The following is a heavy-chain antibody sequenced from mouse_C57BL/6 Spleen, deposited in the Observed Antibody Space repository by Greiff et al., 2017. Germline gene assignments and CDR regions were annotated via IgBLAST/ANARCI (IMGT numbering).Heavy chain of an antibody. V-gene: IGHV6-3*01. D-gene: IGHD2-3*01. CDR1: GFTFSNYW. CDR2: IRLKSDNYAT. CDR3: TGGGWLSHFDY. J-gene: IGHJ2*01. Sequence: EVKVEESGGGLVQPGGSMKLSCVASGFTFSNYWMNWVRQSPEKGLEWVAQIRLKSDNYATHYAESVKGRFTISRDDSKSSVYLQMNNLRDEDTGIYYCTGGGWLSHFDYWGQGTTLTVSS.